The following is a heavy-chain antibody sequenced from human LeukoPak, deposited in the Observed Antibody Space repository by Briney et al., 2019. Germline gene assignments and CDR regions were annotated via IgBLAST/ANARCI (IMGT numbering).Heavy chain of an antibody. V-gene: IGHV3-66*01. D-gene: IGHD3-22*01. CDR3: ARGPRDLYYYDSSGYYPFFDY. CDR2: IYSGGST. CDR1: GFTVSSNY. J-gene: IGHJ4*02. Sequence: GGSLRLSCAASGFTVSSNYMSWVRQAPGKGLEWVSVIYSGGSTYYADSAKGRFTISRDNSKNTLYLQMNSLRAEDTAVYYCARGPRDLYYYDSSGYYPFFDYWGQGTLVTVSS.